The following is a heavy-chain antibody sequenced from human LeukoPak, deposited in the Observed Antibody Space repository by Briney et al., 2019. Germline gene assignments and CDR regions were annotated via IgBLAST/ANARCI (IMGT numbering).Heavy chain of an antibody. V-gene: IGHV4-59*08. Sequence: SETLSLTCSVLDGSISNYYWSWIRQPPGKGLEWIGYAYYSGSTTYNPSLESRVTMSVDTSKNQFSPKLTAVTAADTAVYYCARNSAVATSRSWFDPWGQGTLVTVSS. J-gene: IGHJ5*02. CDR3: ARNSAVATSRSWFDP. CDR1: DGSISNYY. CDR2: AYYSGST. D-gene: IGHD2-21*02.